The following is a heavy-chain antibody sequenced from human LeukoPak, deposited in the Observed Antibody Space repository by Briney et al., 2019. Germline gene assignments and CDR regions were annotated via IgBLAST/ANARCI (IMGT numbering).Heavy chain of an antibody. CDR2: IKEDGSTK. CDR1: GFTFRNYW. V-gene: IGHV3-7*05. D-gene: IGHD5-24*01. CDR3: ARDTGFNTFDY. J-gene: IGHJ4*02. Sequence: GGSLRLSCAAPGFTFRNYWMSWVGQAPGKGGEWVGNIKEDGSTKYYLDSVKGRVTISRDNARNSLHLQMDSLRAEDTAVYFCARDTGFNTFDYWGQGTLVTVSS.